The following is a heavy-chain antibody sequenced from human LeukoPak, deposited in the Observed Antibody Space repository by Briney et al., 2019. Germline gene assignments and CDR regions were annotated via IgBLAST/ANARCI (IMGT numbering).Heavy chain of an antibody. D-gene: IGHD3-22*01. CDR1: GYTFTSYA. V-gene: IGHV1-69*13. J-gene: IGHJ4*02. CDR3: AKDYHYYDSSGYGHTYFDY. CDR2: IIPIFGTA. Sequence: SVKVSCKTSGYTFTSYAVSWVRQAPGQGLEWMGGIIPIFGTANYAQKFQGRVTITADESTSTAYMELSSLRSEDTAVYYCAKDYHYYDSSGYGHTYFDYWGQGTLVTVSS.